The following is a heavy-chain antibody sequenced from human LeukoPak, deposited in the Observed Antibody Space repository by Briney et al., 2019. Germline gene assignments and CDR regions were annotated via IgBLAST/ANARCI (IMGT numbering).Heavy chain of an antibody. D-gene: IGHD3-10*01. V-gene: IGHV4-30-4*08. J-gene: IGHJ5*02. CDR2: IHDSGST. CDR3: ARGFGAGNYYYGWFDP. CDR1: GFTFSSYS. Sequence: LRLSCVASGFTFSSYSMNWVRQAPGKGLEWIGFIHDSGSTYYNPSLKSRVSISRDMSKNQLSLMLSSVTAADTAVYYCARGFGAGNYYYGWFDPWGQGTLVSVSS.